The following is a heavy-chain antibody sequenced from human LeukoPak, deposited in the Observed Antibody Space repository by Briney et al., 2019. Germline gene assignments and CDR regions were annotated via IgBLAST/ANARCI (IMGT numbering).Heavy chain of an antibody. Sequence: SVKVSCKASGGTFSSYAISWVRQAPGQGLEWMGGIIPIFGTANYAQKFQGRVTITADESTSTAYMELSSLRSEDTAVYYCARDPEMAADAFDIWGQGTMVTVSS. CDR1: GGTFSSYA. CDR3: ARDPEMAADAFDI. J-gene: IGHJ3*02. CDR2: IIPIFGTA. V-gene: IGHV1-69*01. D-gene: IGHD5-24*01.